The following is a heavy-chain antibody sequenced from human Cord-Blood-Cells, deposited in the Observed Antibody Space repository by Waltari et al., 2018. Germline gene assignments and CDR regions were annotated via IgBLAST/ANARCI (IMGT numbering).Heavy chain of an antibody. Sequence: EVQLVESGGGLVKPGGSLRLSCAASGFTFSNAWMSWVRQAPGKGLEWVGRFKSKTDGGTTDYAAPVKGRFTISRDDSKNTLYLQINSLKTDDTAVYYCTTANYWGQGTLVTVSS. CDR2: FKSKTDGGTT. CDR1: GFTFSNAW. J-gene: IGHJ4*02. CDR3: TTANY. V-gene: IGHV3-15*01.